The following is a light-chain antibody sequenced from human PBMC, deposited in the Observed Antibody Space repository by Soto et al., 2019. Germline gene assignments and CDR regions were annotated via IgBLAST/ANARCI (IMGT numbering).Light chain of an antibody. CDR3: QQYNSYRA. V-gene: IGKV1-5*03. J-gene: IGKJ1*01. CDR1: QSISNW. Sequence: DIQMTQSPSTLSASVGDIVTISCRASQSISNWLAWYQQKPGKAPKLLIHKASSLETGVPSRFSGSGSGTEFTLTITSLQPDDFATYYCQQYNSYRAFGQGTKVDIK. CDR2: KAS.